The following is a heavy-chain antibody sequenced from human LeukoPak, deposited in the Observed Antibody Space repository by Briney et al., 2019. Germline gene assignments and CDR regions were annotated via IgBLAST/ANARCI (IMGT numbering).Heavy chain of an antibody. D-gene: IGHD2-2*01. CDR2: IYYSGSP. CDR3: ARGARPGYCSSTSCYAGDAFDI. Sequence: SETLSLTCTVSGGSISSYYWSWIRQPPGKGLEWIGYIYYSGSPNYNPSLKSRVAISVDTSKNQFSLKLSSVTAADTAVYYCARGARPGYCSSTSCYAGDAFDIWGQGTMVTVSS. CDR1: GGSISSYY. J-gene: IGHJ3*02. V-gene: IGHV4-59*01.